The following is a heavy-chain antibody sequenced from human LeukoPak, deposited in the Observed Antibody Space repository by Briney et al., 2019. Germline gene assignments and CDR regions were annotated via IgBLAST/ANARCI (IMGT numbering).Heavy chain of an antibody. CDR2: ISGSGGST. Sequence: GGSLGLSCAASGFPFSSYAMSWVRRAPGKGLEWVSAISGSGGSTYYADSVKGRFTISRDNSKNTLYLQMNSLRAEDTAVYYCAKNIGLLEWLSDYWGQGTLVTVSS. V-gene: IGHV3-23*01. CDR3: AKNIGLLEWLSDY. CDR1: GFPFSSYA. J-gene: IGHJ4*02. D-gene: IGHD3-3*01.